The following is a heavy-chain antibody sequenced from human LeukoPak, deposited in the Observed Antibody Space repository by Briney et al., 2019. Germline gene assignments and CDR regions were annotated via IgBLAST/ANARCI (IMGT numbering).Heavy chain of an antibody. CDR1: GFTFSSYS. V-gene: IGHV3-21*01. Sequence: PGGSLRLSCAASGFTFSSYSMNWVRQAPGKGLEWVSSISSSSSYIYYADSVKGRFTISRDNAKNSLYLQMNSLRAEDTAVYYCARDGLPLMVYAIHNWFDPWGQGTLVTVSS. CDR2: ISSSSSYI. J-gene: IGHJ5*02. CDR3: ARDGLPLMVYAIHNWFDP. D-gene: IGHD2-8*01.